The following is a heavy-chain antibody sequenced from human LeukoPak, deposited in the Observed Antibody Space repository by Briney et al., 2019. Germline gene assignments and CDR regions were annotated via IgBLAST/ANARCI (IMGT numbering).Heavy chain of an antibody. D-gene: IGHD2-15*01. CDR2: IYYRGST. CDR3: ARDVGGGPFFDY. Sequence: SETLSLTCTASGGTMSSFYWGWIRQPPGKGLEWIGYIYYRGSTDYNHSLKSRFTISVDTSKNQFSLKLSSVTAADTAVYYCARDVGGGPFFDYWGQGILVSVSS. V-gene: IGHV4-59*01. CDR1: GGTMSSFY. J-gene: IGHJ4*02.